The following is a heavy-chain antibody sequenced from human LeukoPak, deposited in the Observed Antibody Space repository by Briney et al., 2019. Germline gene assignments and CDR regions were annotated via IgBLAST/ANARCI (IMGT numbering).Heavy chain of an antibody. J-gene: IGHJ3*02. CDR2: IIPIFGTA. V-gene: IGHV1-69*05. D-gene: IGHD2-2*01. CDR3: ARGYCSSTSCSYDAFDI. Sequence: EASVTVSCKASGGTFSSYAISWVRQAPGQGLEWMGGIIPIFGTANYAQKFQGRVTITTDESTSTAYMELSSLRSEDTAVYYCARGYCSSTSCSYDAFDIWGQGTMVTVSS. CDR1: GGTFSSYA.